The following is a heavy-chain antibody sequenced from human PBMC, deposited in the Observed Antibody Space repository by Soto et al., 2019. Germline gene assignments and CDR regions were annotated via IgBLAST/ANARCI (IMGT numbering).Heavy chain of an antibody. D-gene: IGHD2-21*01. CDR2: IYYSGST. V-gene: IGHV4-59*02. CDR1: GGSVSSYY. Sequence: SETLSLTCTVSGGSVSSYYWSWVRQPPGKGLEWIGYIYYSGSTNYNPSLKSRVTISVDTSKNQFSLKLSSVTAADTAVYYCARGPEEGLLADYYYYGMDVWGQGTTVNVSS. CDR3: ARGPEEGLLADYYYYGMDV. J-gene: IGHJ6*02.